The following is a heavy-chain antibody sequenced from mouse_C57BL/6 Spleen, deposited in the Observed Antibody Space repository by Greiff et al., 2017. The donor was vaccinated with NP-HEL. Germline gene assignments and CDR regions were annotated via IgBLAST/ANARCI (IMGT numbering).Heavy chain of an antibody. Sequence: EVKLVESGGGLVQPGGSLKLSCAASGFTFSDYGMAWVRQAPRKGPEWVAFISNLAYSIYYADTVTGRFTISRENAKNTLYLEMSSLRSEDTAMYYCARHEIDGNSWFAYWGQGTLVTVSA. CDR1: GFTFSDYG. V-gene: IGHV5-15*01. CDR2: ISNLAYSI. J-gene: IGHJ3*01. CDR3: ARHEIDGNSWFAY. D-gene: IGHD2-1*01.